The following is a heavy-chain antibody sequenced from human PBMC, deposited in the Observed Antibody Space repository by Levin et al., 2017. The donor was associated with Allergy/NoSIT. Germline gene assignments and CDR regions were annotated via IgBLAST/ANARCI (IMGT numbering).Heavy chain of an antibody. J-gene: IGHJ6*02. CDR2: ISGSGGST. D-gene: IGHD6-19*01. CDR3: AKYSSGWYAYTFYGMDV. Sequence: GGSLRLSCAASGFTFSSYAMSWVRQAPGKGLEWVSAISGSGGSTYYADSVKGRFTISRDNSKNTLYLQMNSLRAEDTAVYYCAKYSSGWYAYTFYGMDVWGQGTTVTVSS. CDR1: GFTFSSYA. V-gene: IGHV3-23*01.